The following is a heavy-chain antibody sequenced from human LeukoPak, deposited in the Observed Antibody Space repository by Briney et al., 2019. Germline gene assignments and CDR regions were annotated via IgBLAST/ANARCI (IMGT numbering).Heavy chain of an antibody. Sequence: PGGSLRLSCAASGSTFSSYSMNWVRQAPGKGLKWVSSISSSSSYIYYADSVKGRFTISRDNAKNSLYLQMNSLRAEDTAVYYCARTQAPYSSSSAFDYWGQGTLVTVSS. CDR2: ISSSSSYI. J-gene: IGHJ4*02. D-gene: IGHD6-6*01. CDR3: ARTQAPYSSSSAFDY. V-gene: IGHV3-21*01. CDR1: GSTFSSYS.